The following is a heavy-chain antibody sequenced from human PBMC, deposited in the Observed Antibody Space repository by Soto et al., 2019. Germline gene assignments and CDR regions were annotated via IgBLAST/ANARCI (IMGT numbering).Heavy chain of an antibody. CDR3: ARGSGGGLYYYYGMDV. CDR2: INHSGST. Sequence: PSETLSLTCAVYGGSFSGYYWSWIRQPPGKGLEWIGEINHSGSTNYNPSLKSRVTISVDTSKNQFSLKLSSVTAADTAVYYCARGSGGGLYYYYGMDVWGQGTTVTVSS. CDR1: GGSFSGYY. V-gene: IGHV4-34*01. J-gene: IGHJ6*02. D-gene: IGHD3-10*01.